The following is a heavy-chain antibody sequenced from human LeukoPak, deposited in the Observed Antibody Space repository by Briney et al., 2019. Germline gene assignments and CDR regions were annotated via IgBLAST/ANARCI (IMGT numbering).Heavy chain of an antibody. J-gene: IGHJ5*02. CDR1: GYSFTSYW. CDR2: IYPGDSDT. V-gene: IGHV5-51*01. Sequence: GESLKISCKGSGYSFTSYWIGWVRQLPGKGLEWMGIIYPGDSDTRYSPSFQGQVTISADKSISTAYLQWSSLKASDTAMYYCARSPMTNYDGSGYYQGWFDPWGQGTLVTVSS. CDR3: ARSPMTNYDGSGYYQGWFDP. D-gene: IGHD3-22*01.